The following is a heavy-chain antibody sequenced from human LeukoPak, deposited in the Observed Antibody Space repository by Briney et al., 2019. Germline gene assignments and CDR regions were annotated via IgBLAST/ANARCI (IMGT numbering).Heavy chain of an antibody. D-gene: IGHD1-14*01. CDR2: IYYSGST. J-gene: IGHJ2*01. Sequence: SETLSLTCTVSGGSISSYYWSWIRQPPGKGLEWIGYIYYSGSTNYNPSLKSRVTISVDTSKNQFSLKLSSVTAADTAVYYCAKEGVGEPSYWYLDLWGRGTLVTVSS. CDR3: AKEGVGEPSYWYLDL. CDR1: GGSISSYY. V-gene: IGHV4-59*01.